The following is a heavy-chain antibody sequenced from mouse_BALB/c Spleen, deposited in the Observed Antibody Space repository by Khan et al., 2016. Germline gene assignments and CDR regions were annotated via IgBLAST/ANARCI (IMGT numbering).Heavy chain of an antibody. Sequence: EVQLQESGPGLVKPSQSLSLTCTVTGYSITSDYAWNWIRQFPGNKLEWMGYISYSGSTSYNPSLKSRISITRDTSKNQIFLRLNSVTTEDTATYYCAEKRCWFAYWGQGTLVTVSA. CDR1: GYSITSDYA. CDR2: ISYSGST. D-gene: IGHD1-1*01. CDR3: AEKRCWFAY. V-gene: IGHV3-2*02. J-gene: IGHJ3*01.